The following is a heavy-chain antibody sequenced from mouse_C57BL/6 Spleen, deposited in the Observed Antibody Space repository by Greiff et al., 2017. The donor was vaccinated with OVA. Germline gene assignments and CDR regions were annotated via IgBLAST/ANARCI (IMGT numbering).Heavy chain of an antibody. J-gene: IGHJ1*03. CDR1: GYTFTDYY. CDR3: ARGDYYGSDWYFDV. V-gene: IGHV1-26*01. CDR2: INPNNGGT. Sequence: VQLKQSGPELVKPGASVKISCKASGYTFTDYYMNWVKQSHGKSLEWIGDINPNNGGTSYNQKFKGKATLTVDKSSSTAYMELRSLTSEDSAVYYCARGDYYGSDWYFDVWGTGTTVTVSS. D-gene: IGHD1-1*01.